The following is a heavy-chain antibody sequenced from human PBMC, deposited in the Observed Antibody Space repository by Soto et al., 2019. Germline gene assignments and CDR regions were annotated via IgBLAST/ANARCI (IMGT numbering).Heavy chain of an antibody. Sequence: QVQLVQSGAEVKKPGASVQFSCKVSGYTLTELSMHWVRQAPGKGLEWLGGFDPEEGETIYAQKFQGRVTMTEDTSTDTAYMELSSLRSEDTAVYYCATDPISARQQQPYYYNGMDVWCQGTTVTVSS. CDR2: FDPEEGET. D-gene: IGHD3-3*01. CDR1: GYTLTELS. CDR3: ATDPISARQQQPYYYNGMDV. J-gene: IGHJ6*02. V-gene: IGHV1-24*01.